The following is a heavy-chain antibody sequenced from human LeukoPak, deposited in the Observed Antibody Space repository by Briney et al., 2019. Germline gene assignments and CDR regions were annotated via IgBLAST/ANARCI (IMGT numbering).Heavy chain of an antibody. CDR3: ARYQVTMVRGVFDY. J-gene: IGHJ4*02. Sequence: SQTLSLTCAVSGGSISSGGYSWSWIRQPPGKGLEWIGYIYHSGSTYYNPSLKSRVTISVDRSKNQFSLKLSSVTAADTAVYYCARYQVTMVRGVFDYWGQGTLVTVSS. CDR1: GGSISSGGYS. V-gene: IGHV4-30-2*01. D-gene: IGHD3-10*01. CDR2: IYHSGST.